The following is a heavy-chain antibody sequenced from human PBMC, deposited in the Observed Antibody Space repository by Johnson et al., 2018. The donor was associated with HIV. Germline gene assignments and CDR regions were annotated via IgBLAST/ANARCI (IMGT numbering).Heavy chain of an antibody. CDR3: ARGGGCGGDCYSGYDAFDI. V-gene: IGHV3-66*01. CDR1: GFTVSSNY. J-gene: IGHJ3*02. Sequence: VQLVESGGGLVQPGGSLRLSCAASGFTVSSNYMSWVRQAPGKGLEWVSVIYSGGSTYYADSVKGRFTISRDNSKNTLYLQMNSLRAEDTAVYYCARGGGCGGDCYSGYDAFDIGGQGTMVTVSS. D-gene: IGHD2-21*01. CDR2: IYSGGST.